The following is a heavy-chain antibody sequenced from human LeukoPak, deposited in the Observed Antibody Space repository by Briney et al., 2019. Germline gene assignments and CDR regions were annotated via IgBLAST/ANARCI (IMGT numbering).Heavy chain of an antibody. V-gene: IGHV1-69*05. CDR3: ARVGYYYGSGSYWFDP. Sequence: GSSVKVSCKASGGTFSSYAISWVRQAPGQGLEWMGGIIPILGTANYAQKFQGRVTITTDESTSTAYMELSSLRSEDTAVYYCARVGYYYGSGSYWFDPWGQGTLVTVSS. J-gene: IGHJ5*02. CDR1: GGTFSSYA. CDR2: IIPILGTA. D-gene: IGHD3-10*01.